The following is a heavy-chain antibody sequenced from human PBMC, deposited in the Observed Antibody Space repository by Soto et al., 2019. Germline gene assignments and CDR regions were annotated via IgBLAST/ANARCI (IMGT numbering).Heavy chain of an antibody. CDR1: GGTFSTYV. CDR3: ARGIAAAGTSDY. CDR2: IIPIFGTA. D-gene: IGHD6-13*01. Sequence: SVKVSCKVSGGTFSTYVLSWVRQAPGQGLEWMGGIIPIFGTANYAQEFQGRVTITADESTDTAYMELSSLKSEDTAVYYCARGIAAAGTSDYWGQGTLVTVSS. J-gene: IGHJ4*02. V-gene: IGHV1-69*13.